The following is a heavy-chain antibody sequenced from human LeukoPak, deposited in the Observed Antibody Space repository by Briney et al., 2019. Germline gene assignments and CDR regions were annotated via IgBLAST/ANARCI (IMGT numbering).Heavy chain of an antibody. V-gene: IGHV1-46*01. D-gene: IGHD3-22*01. CDR2: INPSGGST. Sequence: ASVKVSYKASGYTFTSYYMHWVRQAPGQGLEWMGIINPSGGSTSYAQKFQGRVTMTRDTSTSTVYMELSSLRSEDTAVYYCARGRVTMIVVVTRDAFDIWGQGTMVTVSS. CDR3: ARGRVTMIVVVTRDAFDI. J-gene: IGHJ3*02. CDR1: GYTFTSYY.